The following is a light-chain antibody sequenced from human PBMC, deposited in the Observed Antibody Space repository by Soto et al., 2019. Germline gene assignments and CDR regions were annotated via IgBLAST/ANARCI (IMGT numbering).Light chain of an antibody. CDR3: QQYDNLPPLT. V-gene: IGKV1-33*01. CDR1: QDISNY. CDR2: DAS. Sequence: DIPMTQSPSSLSASVGDRVTITCQASQDISNYLNWYQQKPGKAPKLLIYDASNLETGVPSRFSGSGSGTDFTFTISSLQPVDIATYYCQQYDNLPPLTFGGGTKVEIK. J-gene: IGKJ4*01.